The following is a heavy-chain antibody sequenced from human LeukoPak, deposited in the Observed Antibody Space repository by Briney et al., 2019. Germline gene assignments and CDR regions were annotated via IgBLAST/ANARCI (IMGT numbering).Heavy chain of an antibody. CDR3: ARKSYGSGSNYYFDY. CDR1: GGSISSGGYY. D-gene: IGHD3-10*01. Sequence: SETLSLTCTVSGGSISSGGYYWSWIRQPPGKGLEWIGYISYSGSTNYNPSFMSRVTISLDTAKHQFSLKLRSVTAADTAVYYCARKSYGSGSNYYFDYWGQGTLVTVSS. J-gene: IGHJ4*02. V-gene: IGHV4-61*08. CDR2: ISYSGST.